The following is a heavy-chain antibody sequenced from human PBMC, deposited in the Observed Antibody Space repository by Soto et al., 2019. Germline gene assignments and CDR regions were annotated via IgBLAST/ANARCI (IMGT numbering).Heavy chain of an antibody. CDR3: ARDLVDIVATITMDV. Sequence: WASVKVSCKASGYTFTGYYMHWVRQAPGQGLEWMGWINPNSGGTNYAQKFQGRVTMTRDTSISTAYMELSRLRSDDTAVYYCARDLVDIVATITMDVWGQGTTVTVSS. CDR2: INPNSGGT. V-gene: IGHV1-2*02. D-gene: IGHD5-12*01. J-gene: IGHJ6*02. CDR1: GYTFTGYY.